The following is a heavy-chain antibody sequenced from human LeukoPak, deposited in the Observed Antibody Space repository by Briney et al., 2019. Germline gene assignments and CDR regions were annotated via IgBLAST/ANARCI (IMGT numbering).Heavy chain of an antibody. CDR1: GFTLSDYY. Sequence: PGGSLRLSCAASGFTLSDYYMNWIRQAPGKGLEWVAVIWYDGSNKYYADSVKGRFTISRDNSKNTLYLQMNSLRAEDTAVYYCARWGGLYYDSSGYSWGQGTLVTVSS. CDR3: ARWGGLYYDSSGYS. D-gene: IGHD3-22*01. V-gene: IGHV3-33*08. J-gene: IGHJ4*02. CDR2: IWYDGSNK.